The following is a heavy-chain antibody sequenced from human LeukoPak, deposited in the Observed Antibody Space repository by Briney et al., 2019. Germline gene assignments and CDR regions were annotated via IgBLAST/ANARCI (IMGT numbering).Heavy chain of an antibody. J-gene: IGHJ4*02. CDR1: GGSFSGYY. D-gene: IGHD3-3*01. Sequence: SETLSLTCAVYGGSFSGYYWSWIRQPPGKGLEWIGEINHSGSTNYNPSLKSRVTISVDTSKNQFSLKLSSVTAADTAVYYCARAPPGEYDFWSGYLDYWGQGTLVTVSS. CDR2: INHSGST. V-gene: IGHV4-34*01. CDR3: ARAPPGEYDFWSGYLDY.